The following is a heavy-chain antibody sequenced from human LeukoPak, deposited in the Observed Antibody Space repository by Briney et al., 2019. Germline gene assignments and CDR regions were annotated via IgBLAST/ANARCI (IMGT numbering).Heavy chain of an antibody. CDR1: GGSISSSNW. CDR3: AREEEARHFFDY. CDR2: IYHSGST. Sequence: SETLSLTCAVSGGSISSSNWWSWVRQPPGKGLEWIGEIYHSGSTNYNPSLKSRVTISVDKSKNQFSLELSSVTAADTAVYYCAREEEARHFFDYWGQGTLVTVSS. J-gene: IGHJ4*02. V-gene: IGHV4-4*02. D-gene: IGHD6-6*01.